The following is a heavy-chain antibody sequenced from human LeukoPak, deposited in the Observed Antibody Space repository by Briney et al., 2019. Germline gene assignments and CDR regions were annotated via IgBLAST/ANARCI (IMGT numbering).Heavy chain of an antibody. Sequence: ASVKVSCKASGYTFTGYYMHWVRQAPGQGLEWMGWINPNSGGTNYAQKFQGRVTMTRDTSISTAYMELSRLRSDDTAVYYCARDGTYGDPQSYNYYYYLDVWGKGTTVIVSS. V-gene: IGHV1-2*02. CDR3: ARDGTYGDPQSYNYYYYLDV. D-gene: IGHD4-17*01. CDR1: GYTFTGYY. J-gene: IGHJ6*03. CDR2: INPNSGGT.